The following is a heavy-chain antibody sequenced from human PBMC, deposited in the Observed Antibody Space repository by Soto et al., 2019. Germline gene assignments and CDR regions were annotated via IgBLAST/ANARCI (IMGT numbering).Heavy chain of an antibody. Sequence: ETLSPTCTVCAPSICSSRYYWGWIRQPPGKGLEGIGRIYYSGSTYYNPALKSRGTISVDTSKNAFSLKLSSVTAADTAVYYCARHAPVLPYYYYYMDLWGKGTTVNVSS. CDR3: ARHAPVLPYYYYYMDL. J-gene: IGHJ6*03. D-gene: IGHD3-10*01. CDR1: APSICSSRYY. CDR2: IYYSGST. V-gene: IGHV4-39*01.